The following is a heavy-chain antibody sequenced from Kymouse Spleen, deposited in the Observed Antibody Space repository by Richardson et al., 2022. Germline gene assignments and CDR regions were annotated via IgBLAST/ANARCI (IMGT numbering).Heavy chain of an antibody. D-gene: IGHD6-6*01. CDR3: AKDSIAARLYGMDV. V-gene: IGHV3-30*18. Sequence: QVQLVESGGGVVQPGRSLRLSCAASGFTFSSYGMHWVRQAPGKGLEWVAVISYDGSNKYYADSVKGRFTISRDNSKNTLYLQMNSLRAEDTAVYYCAKDSIAARLYGMDVWGQGTTVTVSS. CDR1: GFTFSSYG. J-gene: IGHJ6*02. CDR2: ISYDGSNK.